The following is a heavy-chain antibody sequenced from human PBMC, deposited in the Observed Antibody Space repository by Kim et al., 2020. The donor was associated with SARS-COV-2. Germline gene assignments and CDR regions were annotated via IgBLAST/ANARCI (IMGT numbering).Heavy chain of an antibody. Sequence: GGSLRLSCAASGFTFNTFAMSWVSQAPGKGLGWESGILASGTTTYYADSVKGRFTISRDNYKYKLYLQMNRVRVDDTAIDYGVKLRGAILSKCDFDYWG. CDR3: VKLRGAILSKCDFDY. J-gene: IGHJ4*01. CDR1: GFTFNTFA. CDR2: ILASGTTT. V-gene: IGHV3-23*01. D-gene: IGHD4-17*01.